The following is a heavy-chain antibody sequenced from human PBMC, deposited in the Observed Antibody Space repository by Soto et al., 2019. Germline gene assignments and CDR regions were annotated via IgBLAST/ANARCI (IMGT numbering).Heavy chain of an antibody. CDR3: AGHRGGWPTGFIDY. D-gene: IGHD6-19*01. CDR1: GFIFSTNG. Sequence: EVQLLESGGALVQPGESLRLSCVASGFIFSTNGMTWVRQAPGKGLEWVSIIDGDGGTATYYADSVKGRFTVSRDNSKNTLYLQMNNLRVEDTAIYYCAGHRGGWPTGFIDYWGQGTLVTVSS. J-gene: IGHJ4*02. V-gene: IGHV3-23*01. CDR2: IDGDGGTAT.